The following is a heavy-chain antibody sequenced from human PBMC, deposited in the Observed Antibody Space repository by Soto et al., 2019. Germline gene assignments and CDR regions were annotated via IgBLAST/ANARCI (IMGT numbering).Heavy chain of an antibody. CDR1: GGTFSSYA. Sequence: ASVKVSCKASGGTFSSYAISWVRQAPGQGLEWMGGIIPIFGTANYAQKFQGRVTITADESTSTAYMELSSLRSEDTAVYYCARGDNLVVPAAMPAGDAFDIGGQGTMVTVSS. J-gene: IGHJ3*02. D-gene: IGHD2-2*01. V-gene: IGHV1-69*13. CDR2: IIPIFGTA. CDR3: ARGDNLVVPAAMPAGDAFDI.